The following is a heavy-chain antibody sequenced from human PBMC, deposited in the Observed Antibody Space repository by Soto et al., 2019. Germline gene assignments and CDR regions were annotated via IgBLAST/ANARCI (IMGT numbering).Heavy chain of an antibody. CDR1: GFTFSSYW. D-gene: IGHD2-2*01. V-gene: IGHV3-7*01. CDR2: IKQDGSEK. Sequence: GGSLRLSCAAPGFTFSSYWMSWVRQAPGKGLEWVANIKQDGSEKYYVDSVKGRFTISRDNAKNSLYLQMNSLRAEDTAVYYCARQPAPFCSSTSCTGPFDYWGQGTLVTVSS. J-gene: IGHJ4*02. CDR3: ARQPAPFCSSTSCTGPFDY.